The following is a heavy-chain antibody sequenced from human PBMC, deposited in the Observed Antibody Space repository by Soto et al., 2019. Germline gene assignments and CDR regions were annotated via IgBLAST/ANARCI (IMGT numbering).Heavy chain of an antibody. J-gene: IGHJ5*02. D-gene: IGHD6-13*01. Sequence: QVQLQQWGAGLLKPSETLSLTCAVYGGSFSGYYWSWIRQPPGKGLEWIGEINHSGSTNYNPSLKSRVTISVDSSKNLFSLKLSSVTAADTAVYYCAREDSSSWHNWFYPWGQGTLVIVSS. CDR3: AREDSSSWHNWFYP. CDR2: INHSGST. CDR1: GGSFSGYY. V-gene: IGHV4-34*01.